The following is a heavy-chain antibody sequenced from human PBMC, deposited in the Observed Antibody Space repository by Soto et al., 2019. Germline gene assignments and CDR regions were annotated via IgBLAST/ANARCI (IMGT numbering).Heavy chain of an antibody. CDR2: IYPGDSDT. J-gene: IGHJ6*03. CDR3: ARHMTEINYYYYYMDV. CDR1: GYSFTSYW. Sequence: PGESLKISCKGSGYSFTSYWIGWVRQMPGKGLEWMGIIYPGDSDTRYSPSFQGQVTISADKSISTAYLQWSSLKASDTAMYYCARHMTEINYYYYYMDVWGKGTTVTVSS. D-gene: IGHD3-16*01. V-gene: IGHV5-51*01.